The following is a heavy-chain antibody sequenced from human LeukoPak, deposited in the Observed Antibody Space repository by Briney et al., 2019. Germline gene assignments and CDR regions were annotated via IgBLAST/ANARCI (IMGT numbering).Heavy chain of an antibody. V-gene: IGHV1-69*06. Sequence: SVKVSCKASGGTFSSYAISWVRQAPGQGLEWMGGIIPIFGTANYAQKFQGRVTITADKSTSTAYMELSSLRSEDTAVYYCARGDSSGWGLDYWGLGTLVTVSS. CDR1: GGTFSSYA. CDR2: IIPIFGTA. D-gene: IGHD6-19*01. CDR3: ARGDSSGWGLDY. J-gene: IGHJ4*02.